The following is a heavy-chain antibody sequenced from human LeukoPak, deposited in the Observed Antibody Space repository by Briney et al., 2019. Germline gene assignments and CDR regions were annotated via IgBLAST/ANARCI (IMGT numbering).Heavy chain of an antibody. CDR1: GFTFSRYW. J-gene: IGHJ6*03. Sequence: GGSLRLSCAASGFTFSRYWMFWVRQAPGKGLVWVSRINSDGTTTNYADSVKGRFTISRDNAKNTLSLQLNSLRAEDTAVYYCASSGITVTTSYYYYMDVWGKGTTVTVSS. CDR3: ASSGITVTTSYYYYMDV. CDR2: INSDGTTT. V-gene: IGHV3-74*01. D-gene: IGHD4-17*01.